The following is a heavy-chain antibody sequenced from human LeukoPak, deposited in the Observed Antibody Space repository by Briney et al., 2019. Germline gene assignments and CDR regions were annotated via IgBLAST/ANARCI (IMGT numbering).Heavy chain of an antibody. D-gene: IGHD3-22*01. CDR1: GFTFSSYA. Sequence: PGGSLRLSCAASGFTFSSYAMSWVRQVPGKGLEWVSAISGSGGSTYYADSVKGRFTISRDNSKNTLYLQMNSLRAEDTAVYYCAKSIRYLTDSSGYYYVPFDYWGQGTLVTVSS. CDR2: ISGSGGST. J-gene: IGHJ4*02. CDR3: AKSIRYLTDSSGYYYVPFDY. V-gene: IGHV3-23*01.